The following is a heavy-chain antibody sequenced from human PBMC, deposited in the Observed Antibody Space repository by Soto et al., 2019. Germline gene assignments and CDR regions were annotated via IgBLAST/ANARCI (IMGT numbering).Heavy chain of an antibody. CDR2: ISSSSSYI. Sequence: ESGGGLVKPGGSLRLSCAASGFTFSSYSMNWVRQAPGKGLEWVSSISSSSSYIYYADSVKGRFTISRDNAKNSLYLQMNSLRAEDTAVYYCARDYDSSGYYLEAEYFQHWGQGTLVTVSS. CDR3: ARDYDSSGYYLEAEYFQH. CDR1: GFTFSSYS. V-gene: IGHV3-21*01. J-gene: IGHJ1*01. D-gene: IGHD3-22*01.